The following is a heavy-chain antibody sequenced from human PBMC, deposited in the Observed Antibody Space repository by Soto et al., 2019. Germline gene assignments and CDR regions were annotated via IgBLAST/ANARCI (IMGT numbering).Heavy chain of an antibody. V-gene: IGHV4-39*01. J-gene: IGHJ4*02. D-gene: IGHD6-19*01. CDR2: IYYSGST. CDR3: ARLSPASSYGYSSGWYIYYFDY. CDR1: GGSISSSSYY. Sequence: QLQLQESGPGLVKPSETLSLTCTVSGGSISSSSYYWGWIRQPPGKGLEWIGSIYYSGSTYYNPSLTSRVTISVDTSKTQFSLKLSSVTAADTAVYYCARLSPASSYGYSSGWYIYYFDYWGQGTLVTVSS.